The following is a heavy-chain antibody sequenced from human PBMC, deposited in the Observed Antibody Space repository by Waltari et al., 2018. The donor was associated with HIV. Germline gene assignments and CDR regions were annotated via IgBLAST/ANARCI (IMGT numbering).Heavy chain of an antibody. Sequence: EVQLLESGGGLVKPGGSLRLSCAASGFTFSSFAMGWVRQAPGKGLEWVSAISNRGCSTYYADSVKGRFSISRDNSKNTLYLQMNSLRDEDTAVYYCAKDLSSISMIIPRSYFDYWGQGTLVTVSS. V-gene: IGHV3-23*01. CDR3: AKDLSSISMIIPRSYFDY. CDR2: ISNRGCST. J-gene: IGHJ4*02. D-gene: IGHD3-22*01. CDR1: GFTFSSFA.